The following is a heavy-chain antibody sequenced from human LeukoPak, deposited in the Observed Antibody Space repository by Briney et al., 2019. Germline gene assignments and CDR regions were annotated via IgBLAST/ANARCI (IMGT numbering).Heavy chain of an antibody. D-gene: IGHD3-16*01. J-gene: IGHJ4*02. V-gene: IGHV3-43D*03. CDR1: GFTFDDYA. CDR2: ISWDGGST. Sequence: GGSLRLSCAASGFTFDDYAMHWVRQAPGKGLEWVSLISWDGGSTYYADSVKGRFTISRDNSKNSLYLQMNSLRAEDTALYYCAKDGGFDALYYFDYWGQGTLVTVSS. CDR3: AKDGGFDALYYFDY.